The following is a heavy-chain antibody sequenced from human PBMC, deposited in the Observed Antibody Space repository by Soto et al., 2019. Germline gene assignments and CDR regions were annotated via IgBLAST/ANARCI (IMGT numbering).Heavy chain of an antibody. Sequence: SGPTLVNPTQTLTLTCTFSGFSLSTSGMCVSWIRQPPGKALEWLVRIDWDDDKYYSTSLKTRLTISKDTSKNQVVLTMTNMDPVDTATYYCARIPPPTYSSSPCYYYYMDVWGKGTTVTVSS. D-gene: IGHD6-6*01. V-gene: IGHV2-70*11. CDR2: IDWDDDK. CDR3: ARIPPPTYSSSPCYYYYMDV. J-gene: IGHJ6*03. CDR1: GFSLSTSGMC.